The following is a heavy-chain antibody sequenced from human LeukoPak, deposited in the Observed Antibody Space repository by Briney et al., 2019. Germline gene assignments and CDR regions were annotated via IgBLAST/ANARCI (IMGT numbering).Heavy chain of an antibody. CDR3: ARGRKQQLVLYYYYMDV. V-gene: IGHV4-4*07. Sequence: SETLSLTCTVSGGSISSYYWSWIRQPAGKGLEWIGRIYTSGSINYNPSLKSRVTISVDTSKNQFSLKLSSVTAADTAVYDCARGRKQQLVLYYYYMDVWGKGTTVTVSS. J-gene: IGHJ6*03. D-gene: IGHD6-13*01. CDR1: GGSISSYY. CDR2: IYTSGSI.